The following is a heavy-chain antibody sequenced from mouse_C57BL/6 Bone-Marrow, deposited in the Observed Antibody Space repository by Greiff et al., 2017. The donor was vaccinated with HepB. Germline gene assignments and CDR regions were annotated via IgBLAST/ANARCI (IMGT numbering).Heavy chain of an antibody. CDR3: TRERDYDYDGGFAY. CDR1: GFTFSSYA. V-gene: IGHV5-9-1*02. Sequence: EVMLVESGEGLVKPGGSLKLSCAASGFTFSSYAMSWVRQTPEKRLEWVAYISSGGDYTYYADTVKGRFTISRDNARNTLYLQMSRLKSEDTAMYYCTRERDYDYDGGFAYWGQGTLVTVSA. J-gene: IGHJ3*01. D-gene: IGHD2-4*01. CDR2: ISSGGDYT.